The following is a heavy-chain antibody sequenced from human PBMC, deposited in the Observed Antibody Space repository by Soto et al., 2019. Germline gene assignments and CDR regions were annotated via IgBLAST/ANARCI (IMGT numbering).Heavy chain of an antibody. J-gene: IGHJ4*02. CDR2: IYYTGST. Sequence: TSETLSLTCSVSGASIRSGGYYWSWLRQSPGKGLEWIGHIYYTGSTFYSPSLKSRLTISLDTSKNQFSLDLRSVTAADTAMYYCARIEMASIKWGRGTLVTVPS. CDR1: GASIRSGGYY. V-gene: IGHV4-31*03. CDR3: ARIEMASIK.